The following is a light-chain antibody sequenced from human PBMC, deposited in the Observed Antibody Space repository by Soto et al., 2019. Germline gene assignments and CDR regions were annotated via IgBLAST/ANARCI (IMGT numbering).Light chain of an antibody. CDR3: QQYGRSPPT. Sequence: EIVLTQSPGTLSLSPGERATLSCRASQSVSGSYLAWYQQKPGQAPRLLMYDASSRATGIPDRFSGSGSGTDFTLTISRLEPEDFAVYYCQQYGRSPPTFGQGTKVEIK. J-gene: IGKJ1*01. V-gene: IGKV3-20*01. CDR2: DAS. CDR1: QSVSGSY.